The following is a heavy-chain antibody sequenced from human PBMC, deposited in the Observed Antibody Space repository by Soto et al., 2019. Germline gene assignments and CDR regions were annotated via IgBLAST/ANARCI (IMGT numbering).Heavy chain of an antibody. J-gene: IGHJ6*02. V-gene: IGHV1-18*04. CDR2: ISAYNGNT. Sequence: ASVKVSCKASGYTFTSYGISWVRQAPGQGLEWMGWISAYNGNTNYAQKLQGRVTMTTDTSTSTAYMELRSPRSDDTAVYYCARGRAARLVRDYYYGMDVWGQGTTVTVSS. D-gene: IGHD6-6*01. CDR3: ARGRAARLVRDYYYGMDV. CDR1: GYTFTSYG.